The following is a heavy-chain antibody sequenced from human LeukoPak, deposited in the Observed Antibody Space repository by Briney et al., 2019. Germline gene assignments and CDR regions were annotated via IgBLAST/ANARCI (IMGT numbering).Heavy chain of an antibody. CDR1: GGTFSSYA. V-gene: IGHV1-69*05. D-gene: IGHD2-15*01. Sequence: SVKVSCKASGGTFSSYAISWVRQAPGQGLEWMGGITPIFGTANYAQKFQGRVTMTRDTSIGTAYMDLSRLRSDDTAVYYCASPFQAASDTFDIWGQGTLVTVSS. CDR3: ASPFQAASDTFDI. J-gene: IGHJ3*02. CDR2: ITPIFGTA.